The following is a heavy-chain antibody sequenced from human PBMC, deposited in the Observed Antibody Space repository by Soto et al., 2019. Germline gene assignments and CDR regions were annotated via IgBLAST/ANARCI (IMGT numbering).Heavy chain of an antibody. D-gene: IGHD3-22*01. CDR1: GGSSRQSSYF. CDR2: VYYSGTP. V-gene: IGHV4-39*01. Sequence: SETLSLTCAVSGGSSRQSSYFWGWIRQPPGKGLEWIASVYYSGTPYYSPSLKSRVTISIDTSKTQISLKLNSLTAADTAVYICVGGYPWVGFDYWGQGTLVTVSS. CDR3: VGGYPWVGFDY. J-gene: IGHJ4*02.